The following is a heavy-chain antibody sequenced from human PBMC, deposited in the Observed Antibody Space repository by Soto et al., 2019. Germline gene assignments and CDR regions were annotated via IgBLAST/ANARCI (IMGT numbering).Heavy chain of an antibody. V-gene: IGHV3-33*01. Sequence: QVQLVESGGGVVQPGRSLRLSCAASGFTFSSYGMHWVRQAPGKGLEWVAVIWYDGSNKYYGDSVKGRFTISRDNSKNTVYLQMNSLRAEGTAVYYCAREPLYSGSYYYGMDVWGQGTTVTVSS. CDR3: AREPLYSGSYYYGMDV. CDR2: IWYDGSNK. J-gene: IGHJ6*02. CDR1: GFTFSSYG. D-gene: IGHD1-26*01.